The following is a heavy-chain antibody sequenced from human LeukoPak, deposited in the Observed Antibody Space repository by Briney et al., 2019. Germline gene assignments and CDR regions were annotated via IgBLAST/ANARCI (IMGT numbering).Heavy chain of an antibody. CDR1: GLTFSNAW. CDR2: ISSSGNT. D-gene: IGHD6-13*01. CDR3: VKGRISEDGLDF. V-gene: IGHV3-23*01. J-gene: IGHJ4*02. Sequence: GGSLRLSCAASGLTFSNAWMSWVRQAPGKGLDWVSSISSSGNTYYADSVKGRFTISRDNSKNMLYLQMNSLRAEDTAVYYCVKGRISEDGLDFWGQGTLVTVSS.